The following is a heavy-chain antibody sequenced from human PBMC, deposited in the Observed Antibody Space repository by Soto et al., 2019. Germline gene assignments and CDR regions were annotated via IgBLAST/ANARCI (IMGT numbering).Heavy chain of an antibody. CDR2: INAYNGNT. CDR1: GYTFISYG. J-gene: IGHJ4*02. CDR3: ARDEDSGYYYYEY. D-gene: IGHD3-22*01. Sequence: ASVKVSCKASGYTFISYGISWVRQAPGQGLEWMGWINAYNGNTNYAQKVQGRVTMTADTSTSTAYMELRSLRSDDTAVYYCARDEDSGYYYYEYWGKGTPVTVSS. V-gene: IGHV1-18*01.